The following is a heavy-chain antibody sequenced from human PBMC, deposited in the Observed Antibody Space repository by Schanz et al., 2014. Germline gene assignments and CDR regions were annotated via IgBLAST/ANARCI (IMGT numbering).Heavy chain of an antibody. J-gene: IGHJ6*02. V-gene: IGHV3-9*01. Sequence: ELQLVESGGGLAQPGRSLRLSCAASGFTFDDYAMHWVRQAPGKGLEWVSGISWNSGSIGYADSVKGRFTISRDDAKNSLYLQMNSLRAEDTALYYCAKDRQNRVNRVGYYYGMDVWGQGTTVTVSS. CDR3: AKDRQNRVNRVGYYYGMDV. CDR2: ISWNSGSI. CDR1: GFTFDDYA. D-gene: IGHD3-16*01.